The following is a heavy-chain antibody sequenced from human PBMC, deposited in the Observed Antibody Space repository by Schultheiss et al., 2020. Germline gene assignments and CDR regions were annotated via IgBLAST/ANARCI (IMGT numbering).Heavy chain of an antibody. CDR2: ISAYNGNT. J-gene: IGHJ6*02. V-gene: IGHV1-18*01. D-gene: IGHD3-9*01. CDR3: ARDFWASYDILTGHRYYYYGMDV. Sequence: ASVKVSCKASGYTFTSYGISWVRQAPGQGLEWMGWISAYNGNTNYAQKLQGRVTMTTDTSTSTAYMELRSLRSDDTAVYYCARDFWASYDILTGHRYYYYGMDVWGQGTTVTVSS. CDR1: GYTFTSYG.